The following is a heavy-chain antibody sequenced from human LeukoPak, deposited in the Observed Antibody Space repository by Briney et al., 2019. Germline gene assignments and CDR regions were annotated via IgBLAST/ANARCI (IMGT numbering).Heavy chain of an antibody. CDR1: GGSISSSSYY. CDR2: IYYSGST. D-gene: IGHD3-22*01. V-gene: IGHV4-39*07. J-gene: IGHJ4*02. Sequence: SETLSLTCTVSGGSISSSSYYWGWIRQPPGQGLEWIGSIYYSGSTYYNPSLKSRVTISVDKSKNQFSLKLSSVTAADTAVYYCARDAYDSSGYSFDYWGQGTLVTVSS. CDR3: ARDAYDSSGYSFDY.